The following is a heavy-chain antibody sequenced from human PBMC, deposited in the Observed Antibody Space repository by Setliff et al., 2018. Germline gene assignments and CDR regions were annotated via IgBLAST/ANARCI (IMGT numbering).Heavy chain of an antibody. Sequence: GESLTISCAASGFTFNSYALTWVRQAPGKGLEWVSSISGRGGAIYYADSVKGRFTISRDNSKNTLYLQINSLRAEDSALYYCSKDPNGDYVGAFDSWGQGTMVTVSS. CDR2: ISGRGGAI. V-gene: IGHV3-23*01. J-gene: IGHJ3*02. CDR1: GFTFNSYA. CDR3: SKDPNGDYVGAFDS. D-gene: IGHD3-16*01.